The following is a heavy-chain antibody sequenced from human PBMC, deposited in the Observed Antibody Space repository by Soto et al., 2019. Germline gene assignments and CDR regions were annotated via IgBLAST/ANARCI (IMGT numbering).Heavy chain of an antibody. CDR2: IYYSGDT. D-gene: IGHD1-20*01. CDR1: GASISRGGYY. Sequence: QVQLQESGPGLVKPSQTLSLTCTVSGASISRGGYYWSWIRQRPGKGLEWLGYIYYSGDTIYNPSLKSRLIISIDTSKNQMSLRLSSVTAADTAVYYCARDGLLTGHTGWYFDLWGRGTLVTVSS. V-gene: IGHV4-31*03. J-gene: IGHJ2*01. CDR3: ARDGLLTGHTGWYFDL.